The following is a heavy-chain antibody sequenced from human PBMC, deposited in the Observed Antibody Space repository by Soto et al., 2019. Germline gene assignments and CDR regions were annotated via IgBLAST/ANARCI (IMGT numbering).Heavy chain of an antibody. Sequence: EVQLVESRGGLVQPGGSLRLSCAASGFTFSGNWMHWVRQAPGKGLVWVSRINEDGSTTTYADSVKGRFTISRDNAENTLYLQMNSLRADDTAVYYCARDLSGQFDYWGQGTLVTVSS. J-gene: IGHJ4*02. CDR1: GFTFSGNW. CDR2: INEDGSTT. CDR3: ARDLSGQFDY. V-gene: IGHV3-74*03.